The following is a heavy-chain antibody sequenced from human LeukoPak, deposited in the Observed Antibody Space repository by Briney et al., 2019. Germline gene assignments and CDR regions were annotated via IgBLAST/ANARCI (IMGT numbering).Heavy chain of an antibody. CDR1: GFTFSDYY. Sequence: GGSLRLSCAASGFTFSDYYMSWIRQAPGKGLEWVSYISSSGTTIYYADSVRGRFTISRDNAKNLLYLQMNSLRAEDTAVYYCARVWEASGSYWVFDYWGQGTLVAVSS. CDR3: ARVWEASGSYWVFDY. V-gene: IGHV3-11*01. J-gene: IGHJ4*02. D-gene: IGHD1-26*01. CDR2: ISSSGTTI.